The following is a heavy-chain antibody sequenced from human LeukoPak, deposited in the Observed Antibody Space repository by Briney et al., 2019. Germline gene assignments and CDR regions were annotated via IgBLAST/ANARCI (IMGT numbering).Heavy chain of an antibody. D-gene: IGHD2-21*02. CDR3: ARHKAVVVTAFPGRRQNWFDP. Sequence: PSETLSLTCTVSGGSISSSSYYWGWIRQPPGKGLEWIGSIYYSGSTYYNPSLKSRVTISVDTSKNQFSLKLSSVTAADTAVYYCARHKAVVVTAFPGRRQNWFDPWGQGTLVTVSS. CDR2: IYYSGST. J-gene: IGHJ5*02. CDR1: GGSISSSSYY. V-gene: IGHV4-39*01.